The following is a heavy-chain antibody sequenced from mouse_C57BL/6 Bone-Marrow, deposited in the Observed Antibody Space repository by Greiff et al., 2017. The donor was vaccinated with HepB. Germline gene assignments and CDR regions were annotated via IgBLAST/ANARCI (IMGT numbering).Heavy chain of an antibody. CDR3: ARGIYYYGSSTAY. V-gene: IGHV1-55*01. J-gene: IGHJ3*01. CDR1: GYTFTSYW. CDR2: IYPGSGST. D-gene: IGHD1-1*01. Sequence: QVQLQQPGAELVKPGASVKMSCKASGYTFTSYWITWVKQRPGQGLEWIGDIYPGSGSTNYNEKFKSKATLTVDTSSSTAYMQLSSLTSEDSAVYYWARGIYYYGSSTAYWGQGTLVTVSA.